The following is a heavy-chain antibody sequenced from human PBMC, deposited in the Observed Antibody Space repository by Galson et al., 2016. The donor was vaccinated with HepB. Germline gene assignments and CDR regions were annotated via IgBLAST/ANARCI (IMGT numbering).Heavy chain of an antibody. Sequence: SLRLSCAASGFTFSSYAMSWVRLAPGKGLEWVSAISPGGDSTYYTDSVKGRFTISRDSSKNTLYLQMNSLRVEDTAVYYCAKSDWFDPRGQGTLVTVSS. CDR1: GFTFSSYA. V-gene: IGHV3-23*01. J-gene: IGHJ5*01. CDR2: ISPGGDST. CDR3: AKSDWFDP.